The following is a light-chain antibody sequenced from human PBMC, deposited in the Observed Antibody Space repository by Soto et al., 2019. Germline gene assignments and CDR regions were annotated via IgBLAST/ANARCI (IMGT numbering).Light chain of an antibody. J-gene: IGLJ3*02. V-gene: IGLV2-23*02. Sequence: QSVLTQPASVSGSPGQSITISCTGTRSDVGSYNLVSWYQQHPGKAPKLMIYEVIQRPSGVSNRFSGSKSGYTASLTISGLQAEDEADYYCCSYAGSSTWVFGGGTKLTVL. CDR2: EVI. CDR1: RSDVGSYNL. CDR3: CSYAGSSTWV.